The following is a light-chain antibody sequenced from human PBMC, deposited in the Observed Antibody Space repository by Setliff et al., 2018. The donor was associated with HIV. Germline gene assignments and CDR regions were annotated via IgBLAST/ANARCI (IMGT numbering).Light chain of an antibody. J-gene: IGLJ1*01. Sequence: QSALTQPASVSGSPGQSITISCTGSSSDVGGYNYVSWYQQHPGKAPKLMIYDVSQRPSGVSDRFSGSKSGITASLTISGLQPEDESDYYCSSYTSSSSYVFGTGTKVTVL. CDR1: SSDVGGYNY. CDR2: DVS. CDR3: SSYTSSSSYV. V-gene: IGLV2-14*03.